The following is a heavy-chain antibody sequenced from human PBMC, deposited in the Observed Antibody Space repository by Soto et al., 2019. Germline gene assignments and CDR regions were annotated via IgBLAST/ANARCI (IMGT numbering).Heavy chain of an antibody. V-gene: IGHV4-59*12. CDR2: IYYSGST. CDR3: AKERGSRSENYFDY. J-gene: IGHJ4*02. CDR1: GGSISSYY. Sequence: SETLSLTCTVSGGSISSYYWSWIRQPPGKGLEWIGYIYYSGSTNYNPSLKSRVTISVDTSKNQFSLRAEDTAVYYCAKERGSRSENYFDYWGQGTLVTVSS. D-gene: IGHD6-13*01.